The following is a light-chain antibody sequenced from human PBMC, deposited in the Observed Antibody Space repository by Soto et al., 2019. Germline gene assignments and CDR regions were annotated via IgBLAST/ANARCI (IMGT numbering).Light chain of an antibody. CDR1: QAITSW. CDR2: SAS. J-gene: IGKJ4*01. Sequence: DIHVTQSPSSVSASVGDRVTITCRASQAITSWLAWYQQKPGRAPKLLIYSASSLQSGAPSRFTGSGSGTDFTLTITSLQPDDAAVYYCQQTRSFPLTFGGGTKV. V-gene: IGKV1-12*01. CDR3: QQTRSFPLT.